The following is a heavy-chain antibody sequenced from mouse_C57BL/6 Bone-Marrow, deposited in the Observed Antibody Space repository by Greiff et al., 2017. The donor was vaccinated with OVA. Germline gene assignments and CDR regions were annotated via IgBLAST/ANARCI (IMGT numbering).Heavy chain of an antibody. CDR3: ARGLRRTVDY. V-gene: IGHV1-81*01. CDR2: IYPRSGNT. J-gene: IGHJ2*01. CDR1: GYTFTSYG. Sequence: QVQLKESGAELARPGASVKLSCKASGYTFTSYGISWVKQRTGQGLEWIGEIYPRSGNTYYNEKFKGKATLTADKSSSTAYMELRSLTSEDSAVYFCARGLRRTVDYWGQGTTLTVSS. D-gene: IGHD2-4*01.